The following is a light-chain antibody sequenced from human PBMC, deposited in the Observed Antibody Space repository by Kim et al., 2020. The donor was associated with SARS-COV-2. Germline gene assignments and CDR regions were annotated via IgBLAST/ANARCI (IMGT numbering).Light chain of an antibody. Sequence: GQRVTISCSGSSSNIGRNYGYWYHQRTGTAPKLLSYRNNQRASGVPDRFSGSKSGTSASLAISGLRSEDDGDYSCATWDDILRGVAFGGGTKLTVL. CDR1: SSNIGRNY. CDR2: RNN. V-gene: IGLV1-47*01. J-gene: IGLJ2*01. CDR3: ATWDDILRGVA.